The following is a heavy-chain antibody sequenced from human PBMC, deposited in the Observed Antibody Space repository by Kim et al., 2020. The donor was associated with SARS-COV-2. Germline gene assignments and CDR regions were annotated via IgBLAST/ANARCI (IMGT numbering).Heavy chain of an antibody. CDR2: INHSGST. CDR3: ARGREHYYYGMDV. J-gene: IGHJ6*02. V-gene: IGHV4-34*01. D-gene: IGHD1-1*01. CDR1: GGSFSGYY. Sequence: SETLSLTCAVYGGSFSGYYWSWIRQPPGKGLEWIGEINHSGSTNYNPSLKSRVTISVDTSKNQFSLKLSSVTAADTAVYYCARGREHYYYGMDVWGQGTTVTVSS.